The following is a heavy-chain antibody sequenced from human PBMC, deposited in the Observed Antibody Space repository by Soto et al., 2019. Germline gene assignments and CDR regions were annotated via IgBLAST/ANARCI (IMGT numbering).Heavy chain of an antibody. CDR2: IHWNGGST. CDR3: AKRPWATGSQYYFDS. V-gene: IGHV3-20*04. CDR1: GFIFDDYG. D-gene: IGHD1-26*01. Sequence: EVQLVESGGDVVRPGGSLRLSCVASGFIFDDYGMSWVRQAPGKGLEWVSSIHWNGGSTTYADSVKGRFTIFRDNAKNSLYLQMNSLRADDTAFYYCAKRPWATGSQYYFDSWGQGTLVTVSS. J-gene: IGHJ4*02.